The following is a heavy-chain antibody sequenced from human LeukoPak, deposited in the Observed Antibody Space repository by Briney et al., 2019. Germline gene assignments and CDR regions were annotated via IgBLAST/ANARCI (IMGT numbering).Heavy chain of an antibody. CDR3: AKDPSGATTNYYYYMDV. D-gene: IGHD1-26*01. V-gene: IGHV3-30*02. Sequence: GGSLRLSCAASGFTFSSYGMHWVRQAPGKGLEWVAFIRYDGSNEYYADSVKGRFTISRDNSKNTLYLQMNSLRAEDTAVYYCAKDPSGATTNYYYYMDVWGKGTTVTVSS. CDR1: GFTFSSYG. J-gene: IGHJ6*03. CDR2: IRYDGSNE.